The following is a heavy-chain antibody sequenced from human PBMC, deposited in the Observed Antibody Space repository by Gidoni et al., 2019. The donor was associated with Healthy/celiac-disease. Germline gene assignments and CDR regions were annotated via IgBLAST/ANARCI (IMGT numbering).Heavy chain of an antibody. CDR2: IYYSGST. Sequence: QVQLQESGPGLVKPSETLSPNCTVTGGSISSYYWSWIRQPPGKGRAWIGSIYYSGSTNSNPSLKSRVTISVDTSKNQFSLKLSSVTAADTAVYYCAIGLELPRKGVDAFDIWGQGTMVTVSS. CDR3: AIGLELPRKGVDAFDI. CDR1: GGSISSYY. D-gene: IGHD1-26*01. J-gene: IGHJ3*02. V-gene: IGHV4-59*01.